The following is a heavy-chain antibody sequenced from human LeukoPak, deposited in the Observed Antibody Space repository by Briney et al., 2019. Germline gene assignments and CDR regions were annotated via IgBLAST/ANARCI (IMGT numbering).Heavy chain of an antibody. V-gene: IGHV3-21*01. J-gene: IGHJ3*02. CDR2: ISRNSSYI. CDR1: GFTFSNYS. Sequence: GGSLRLSCAASGFTFSNYSMNWVRQAPGRGLEWVSSISRNSSYIYYADSVEGRFTISRDNAKNSLYLHMNSLRAEDTAVYYCARDRSGIAVAGSAFDIWGQGTMVTVSS. D-gene: IGHD6-19*01. CDR3: ARDRSGIAVAGSAFDI.